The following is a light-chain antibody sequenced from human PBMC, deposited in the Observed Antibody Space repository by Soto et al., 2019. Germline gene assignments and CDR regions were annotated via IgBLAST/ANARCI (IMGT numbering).Light chain of an antibody. CDR2: GAS. CDR3: QHYSGDRAT. CDR1: QGISTY. Sequence: DIPLNQAASFLSASAGDRVTITRRASQGISTYLAWYQQKPGGAPKLLIYGASTLHSGVPSRFSGSGSGTEFTLTISSLRPDDFATYYCQHYSGDRATVGPGTKVDIK. V-gene: IGKV1-9*01. J-gene: IGKJ1*01.